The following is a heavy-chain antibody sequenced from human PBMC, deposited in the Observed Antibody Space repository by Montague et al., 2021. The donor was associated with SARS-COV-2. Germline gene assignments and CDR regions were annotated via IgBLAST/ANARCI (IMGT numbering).Heavy chain of an antibody. J-gene: IGHJ6*03. V-gene: IGHV4-34*01. CDR2: INHGGST. CDR1: GTSFSGYY. Sequence: SETLSLTCAVHGTSFSGYYWNWIRQPPGKGLEWIGEINHGGSTKYSPSLKSRLTISADTSKNQFSLKLTSVAAADTAVYYCARLRDGVVPFPILGVGPYYSYYYMDVWGRGTTVTVSS. CDR3: ARLRDGVVPFPILGVGPYYSYYYMDV. D-gene: IGHD3-10*01.